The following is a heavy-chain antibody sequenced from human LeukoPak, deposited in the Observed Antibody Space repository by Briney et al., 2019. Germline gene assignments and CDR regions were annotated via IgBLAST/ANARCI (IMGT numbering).Heavy chain of an antibody. J-gene: IGHJ6*03. Sequence: PAQTLSLTCAVSGVSISSGGYSGSWIRQPPGKGLECIGYIYHSVSTYYNPSLNSRVTRSVDTYKNQFPLKLSSVTAADTAVYYCARLENHLPHYYYYYMDVWGKGTTVTVSS. V-gene: IGHV4-30-2*01. D-gene: IGHD1-14*01. CDR3: ARLENHLPHYYYYYMDV. CDR2: IYHSVST. CDR1: GVSISSGGYS.